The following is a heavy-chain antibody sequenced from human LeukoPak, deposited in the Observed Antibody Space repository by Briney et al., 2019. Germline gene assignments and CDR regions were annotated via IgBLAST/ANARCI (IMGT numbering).Heavy chain of an antibody. CDR1: GFTFDDYA. J-gene: IGHJ6*03. Sequence: PGRSLRLSCAASGFTFDDYAMHWVRQAPGKGLEWVSGISWNSGSIGYADSVKGRFTISRDNAKNSLYLQMNSLRAEGMALYYCAKGIGRYSGYDWGGYYMDVWGKGTTVTVSS. CDR3: AKGIGRYSGYDWGGYYMDV. V-gene: IGHV3-9*03. D-gene: IGHD5-12*01. CDR2: ISWNSGSI.